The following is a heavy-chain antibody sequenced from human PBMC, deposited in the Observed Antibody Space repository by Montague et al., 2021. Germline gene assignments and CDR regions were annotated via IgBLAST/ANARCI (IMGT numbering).Heavy chain of an antibody. CDR3: SGSSRGRWLQSYFDD. CDR2: NYYSGST. CDR1: GGSISSSSYY. J-gene: IGHJ4*02. Sequence: SETLSLTCTVSGGSISSSSYYWGCNRQPPGKGLVWIGRNYYSGSTYYNPSLKSRVTISVDTSKNQFSLTLSSVTAADTAVYYCSGSSRGRWLQSYFDDWGQGTLVTVSS. D-gene: IGHD5-24*01. V-gene: IGHV4-39*01.